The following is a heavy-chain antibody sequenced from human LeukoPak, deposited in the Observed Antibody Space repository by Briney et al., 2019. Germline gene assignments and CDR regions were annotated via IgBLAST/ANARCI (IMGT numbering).Heavy chain of an antibody. CDR2: VFYSGST. V-gene: IGHV4-59*01. CDR3: ARGTRRHYDGSGYYYGEFDS. J-gene: IGHJ4*02. Sequence: PSETLSLTCTVSDDSIKSYFWTWIRQSPGKGMEWIGYVFYSGSTSYNPSLRSRLTMSVDTSKSQFSLNLNSVTTADTAMYYCARGTRRHYDGSGYYYGEFDSWGQGTLVTVSS. CDR1: DDSIKSYF. D-gene: IGHD3-22*01.